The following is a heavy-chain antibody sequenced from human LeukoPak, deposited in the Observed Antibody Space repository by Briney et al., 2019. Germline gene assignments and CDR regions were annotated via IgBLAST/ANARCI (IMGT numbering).Heavy chain of an antibody. CDR3: ARDLDCSGGSCYDY. D-gene: IGHD2-15*01. CDR1: GYTFTGYY. CDR2: INPNSGGT. Sequence: GASVKVSCKASGYTFTGYYMHWVRQSPGQGLEWTGWINPNSGGTNYAQKFQGRVTMTRDTSISTAYMELSRLRSDDTAVYYCARDLDCSGGSCYDYWGQGTLVTVSS. V-gene: IGHV1-2*02. J-gene: IGHJ4*02.